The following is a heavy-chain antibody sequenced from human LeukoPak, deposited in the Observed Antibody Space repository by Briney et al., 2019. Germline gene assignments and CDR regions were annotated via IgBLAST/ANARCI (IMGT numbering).Heavy chain of an antibody. CDR1: GGSFSGYY. D-gene: IGHD3-10*01. CDR3: AKSNGYGLVDI. V-gene: IGHV4-34*01. CDR2: INHSGST. J-gene: IGHJ3*02. Sequence: NPSETLSLTCAVYGGSFSGYYWSWIRQPPGKGLEWIGEINHSGSTNYNPSLKSRVTIPLDTSRNQFSLKLNSVTAADTAVYYCAKSNGYGLVDIWGQGTMVTVSS.